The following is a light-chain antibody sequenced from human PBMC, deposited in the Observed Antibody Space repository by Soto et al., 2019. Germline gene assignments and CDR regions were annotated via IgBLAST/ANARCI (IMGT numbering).Light chain of an antibody. V-gene: IGLV2-14*02. CDR3: SSYTSRVTPHEV. CDR1: SSDVESYHL. J-gene: IGLJ3*02. CDR2: DVS. Sequence: QSALTQPASVSGSPGQSITISCTGTSSDVESYHLVSWYQHHPGKPPKLMIYDVSNLPPGVSNRFSGSKSANPASLTISGLQADYEADYYCSSYTSRVTPHEVFGGVIKVTVL.